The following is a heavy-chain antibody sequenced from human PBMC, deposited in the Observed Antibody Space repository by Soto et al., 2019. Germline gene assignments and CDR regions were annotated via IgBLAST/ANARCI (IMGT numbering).Heavy chain of an antibody. CDR2: ISTYNGNT. V-gene: IGHV1-18*01. D-gene: IGHD3-10*01. CDR1: GYTFANYL. Sequence: QVQLVQSGAEVRGPGASVQVSCKASGYTFANYLISWVQQAPGQGLEWMGWISTYNGNTNYARKVQGRVTMTTDTSTTTAYMELRSLRYDDTAVYYCGRLMDYYYGMDVWGQGTTVTVSS. J-gene: IGHJ6*02. CDR3: GRLMDYYYGMDV.